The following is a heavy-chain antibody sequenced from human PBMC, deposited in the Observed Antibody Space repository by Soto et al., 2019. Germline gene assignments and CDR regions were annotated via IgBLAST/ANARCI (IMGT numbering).Heavy chain of an antibody. CDR2: IIPIFGTA. D-gene: IGHD3-10*01. Sequence: QVQLVQSGAEVKKPGSSVKVSCKASGGTFSSYAISWVRQAPGQGLEWMGGIIPIFGTANYAQKFQGRVTITADESTSTAYMGLSSLRSEDTAVYYCARSRPNDYYGSGSYLFDYWGQGTLVTVSS. CDR3: ARSRPNDYYGSGSYLFDY. V-gene: IGHV1-69*01. J-gene: IGHJ4*02. CDR1: GGTFSSYA.